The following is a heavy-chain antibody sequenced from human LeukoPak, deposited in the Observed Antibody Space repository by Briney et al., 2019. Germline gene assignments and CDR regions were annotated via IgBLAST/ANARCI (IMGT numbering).Heavy chain of an antibody. D-gene: IGHD2-2*01. J-gene: IGHJ3*02. CDR3: ARQGCCSSTSCYTAAFDI. V-gene: IGHV6-1*01. CDR1: GDSVSSNSAA. CDR2: TYYRSKWYN. Sequence: SQTLSLTCAISGDSVSSNSAAWIWIRQSPSRGLEWLGRTYYRSKWYNDYAVSVKSRITINPDTSKNQFSLQLNSVTPEDTAVYYCARQGCCSSTSCYTAAFDIWGQGTMVTVSS.